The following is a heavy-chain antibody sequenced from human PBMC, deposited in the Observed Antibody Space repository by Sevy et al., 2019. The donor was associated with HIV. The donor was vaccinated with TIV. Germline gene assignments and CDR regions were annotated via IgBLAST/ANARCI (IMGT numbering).Heavy chain of an antibody. V-gene: IGHV3-23*01. J-gene: IGHJ4*02. CDR1: GFIFNSYV. CDR2: ISSSGGST. D-gene: IGHD1-26*01. CDR3: AGAGMGAKGFDY. Sequence: GGSLRLSCAASGFIFNSYVMSWVRQAPGKGLEWVSGISSSGGSTFYADSVKGRFTISRDNFKNALYLEMNSLRVEDWAVYYCAGAGMGAKGFDYWGQGTLVTVSS.